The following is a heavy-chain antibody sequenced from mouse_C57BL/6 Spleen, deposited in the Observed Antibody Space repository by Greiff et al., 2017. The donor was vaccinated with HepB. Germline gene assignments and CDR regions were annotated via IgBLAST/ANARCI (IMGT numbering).Heavy chain of an antibody. Sequence: QVQLQQPGAELVMPGASVKLSCKASGYTFTSYWMHWVKQRPGQGLEWIGEIDPSDSYTNYNQKFKGKSTLTVDKSSSTAYMQLSSLTSEDSAVYYCARSYYSNGEYYAMDYWGQGTSVTVSS. J-gene: IGHJ4*01. CDR3: ARSYYSNGEYYAMDY. D-gene: IGHD2-5*01. CDR2: IDPSDSYT. CDR1: GYTFTSYW. V-gene: IGHV1-69*01.